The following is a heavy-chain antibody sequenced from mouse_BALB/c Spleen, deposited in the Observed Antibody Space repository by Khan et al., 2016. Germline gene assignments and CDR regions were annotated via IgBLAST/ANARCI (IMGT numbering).Heavy chain of an antibody. J-gene: IGHJ3*01. V-gene: IGHV1-81*01. CDR3: ARSWRF. Sequence: QVRLQQSGPELVKPGASVKMSCKASGYSFPDFLISWVKQRTGQGLEWIGDIYPGSTTSYYNETFKGKATLTADKSSNTAYMQLSSLTSEDSAVYFCARSWRFWGQGTLVTVSA. CDR1: GYSFPDFL. CDR2: IYPGSTTS.